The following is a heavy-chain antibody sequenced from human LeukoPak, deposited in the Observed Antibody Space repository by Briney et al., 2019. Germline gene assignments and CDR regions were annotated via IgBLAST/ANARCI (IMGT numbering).Heavy chain of an antibody. CDR1: GFTFRSYG. CDR2: IWFDGSNK. D-gene: IGHD4-17*01. J-gene: IGHJ4*02. Sequence: GGSLRLSCAASGFTFRSYGMHWVRQAPGKGLEWVAVIWFDGSNKYYADSVKGRFTISRDNSKNTLFLQMNSLRVEDTAVYYCAREGDYSNFDYWGQGTLVSVSS. CDR3: AREGDYSNFDY. V-gene: IGHV3-33*01.